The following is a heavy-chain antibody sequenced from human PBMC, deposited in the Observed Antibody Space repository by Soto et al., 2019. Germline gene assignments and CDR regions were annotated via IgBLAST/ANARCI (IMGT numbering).Heavy chain of an antibody. J-gene: IGHJ6*02. CDR3: ARVLYYGSGSYSPYGMDV. Sequence: QVQLVQSGAEVKKPGSSVKVSCKTSGVSFNNNGIGWVRQAPGPGLEWMGGVRPPFRTSNYARKFQGRISIYADASTGTVNMELSSLTSEDTAQYYCARVLYYGSGSYSPYGMDVWGQGTTVTVSS. CDR1: GVSFNNNG. CDR2: VRPPFRTS. V-gene: IGHV1-69*01. D-gene: IGHD3-10*01.